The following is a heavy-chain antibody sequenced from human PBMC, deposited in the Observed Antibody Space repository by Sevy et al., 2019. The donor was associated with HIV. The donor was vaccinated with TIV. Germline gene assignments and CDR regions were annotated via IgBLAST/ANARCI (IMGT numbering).Heavy chain of an antibody. CDR1: GGSISKIGNY. Sequence: SETLSLTCSVSGGSISKIGNYWGWVRQPPGERLEWIGDIFHTGKTNYNPSLKSRVTISLDTSKNQFSLKLSSVTAADTAVYYCAKIYDYWGQGALVTVSS. J-gene: IGHJ4*02. D-gene: IGHD3-3*01. CDR3: AKIYDY. V-gene: IGHV4-39*01. CDR2: IFHTGKT.